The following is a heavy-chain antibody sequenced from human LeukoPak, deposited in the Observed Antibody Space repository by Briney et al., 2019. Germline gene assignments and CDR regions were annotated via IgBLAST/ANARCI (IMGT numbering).Heavy chain of an antibody. V-gene: IGHV3-15*01. D-gene: IGHD2-15*01. Sequence: GGSLRLSCAASGFTFSKAWMTWVRQARGKGLEWVGRIKSKTGGGTTDYAAPVKGRFTISRDDSKNTPFLQMNSLKTEDTAVYYCRRYCSGGSCYSGGSNFDYWGQGTLVTVSS. CDR3: RRYCSGGSCYSGGSNFDY. J-gene: IGHJ4*02. CDR1: GFTFSKAW. CDR2: IKSKTGGGTT.